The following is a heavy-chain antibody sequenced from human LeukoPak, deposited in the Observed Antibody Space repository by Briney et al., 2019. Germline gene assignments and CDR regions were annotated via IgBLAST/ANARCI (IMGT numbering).Heavy chain of an antibody. Sequence: GGSLRLSCAASGFTFSSYAMSWVRQAPGKGLEWVSGISGSGDSTYYADSVKGRFTISRDNSKNTLYLQMNSLRAEDTAVYYCAKGSGYRYGYDYYYYMDVWGKGTTVTVSS. CDR2: ISGSGDST. CDR3: AKGSGYRYGYDYYYYMDV. J-gene: IGHJ6*03. CDR1: GFTFSSYA. V-gene: IGHV3-23*01. D-gene: IGHD5-18*01.